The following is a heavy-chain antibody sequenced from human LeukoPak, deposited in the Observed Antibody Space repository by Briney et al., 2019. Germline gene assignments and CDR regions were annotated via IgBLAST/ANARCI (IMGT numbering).Heavy chain of an antibody. CDR3: AKTEPIRYFDWFDAFDI. J-gene: IGHJ3*02. V-gene: IGHV3-23*01. D-gene: IGHD3-9*01. Sequence: GGSLRLSCAASGFTFSSYAMSWVRQAPGKGLEWVSAISGSGGSTYYADSVKGRFTISRDNFNDILYLQMNSLRAEDTAVYFCAKTEPIRYFDWFDAFDIWGQGTMVTVSS. CDR2: ISGSGGST. CDR1: GFTFSSYA.